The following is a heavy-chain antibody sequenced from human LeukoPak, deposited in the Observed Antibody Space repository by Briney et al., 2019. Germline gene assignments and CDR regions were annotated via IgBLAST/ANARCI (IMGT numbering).Heavy chain of an antibody. CDR1: GGSFSGYY. Sequence: SETLSLTRAVYGGSFSGYYWSWIRQPPGKGLEWIGEINHSGSTNYNPSLESRVTISVDTSKNQFSLKLSSVTAADTAVYYCARDDYGDYAFDYWGQGTLVTVSS. CDR2: INHSGST. V-gene: IGHV4-34*01. J-gene: IGHJ4*02. CDR3: ARDDYGDYAFDY. D-gene: IGHD4-17*01.